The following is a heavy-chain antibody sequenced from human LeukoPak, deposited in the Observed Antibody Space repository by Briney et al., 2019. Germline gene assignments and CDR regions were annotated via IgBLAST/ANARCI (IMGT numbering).Heavy chain of an antibody. CDR3: ARDLQPNRYYYYGMDV. D-gene: IGHD4-4*01. Sequence: PGGSLRLSCAASGFTFSSYSMNWVRQAPGKGLEWVSYISSSSSTIYYADSVKGRFTISRDNAKNSLYLQMNSLRDEDTAVYYCARDLQPNRYYYYGMDVWGQGTTVTVSS. CDR2: ISSSSSTI. V-gene: IGHV3-48*02. CDR1: GFTFSSYS. J-gene: IGHJ6*02.